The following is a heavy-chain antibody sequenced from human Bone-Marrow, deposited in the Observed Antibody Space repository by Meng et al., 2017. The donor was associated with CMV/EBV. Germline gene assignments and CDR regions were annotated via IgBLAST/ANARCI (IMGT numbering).Heavy chain of an antibody. D-gene: IGHD2-8*02. J-gene: IGHJ5*02. CDR2: MNPNSGNT. Sequence: ASVKVSCKASGYTFIDYDINWVRQASGQGLEWMGWMNPNSGNTGYAQNFQGRLSMTISTSTSTAYMELNSLRSEDTAVYYCTRDGHTGRHGWRYDTGWFDPRGQGTLVTVSS. V-gene: IGHV1-8*01. CDR3: TRDGHTGRHGWRYDTGWFDP. CDR1: GYTFIDYD.